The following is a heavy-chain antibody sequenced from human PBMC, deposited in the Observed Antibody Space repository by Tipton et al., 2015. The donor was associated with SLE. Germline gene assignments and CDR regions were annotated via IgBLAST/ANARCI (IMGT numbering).Heavy chain of an antibody. CDR2: VNPGGGST. CDR3: AREGGGSFYY. D-gene: IGHD1-26*01. J-gene: IGHJ4*02. CDR1: GYTFTYHH. Sequence: QSGAEVKKPGASVKVSCKASGYTFTYHHMHWVRQAPGQGLEWMGIVNPGGGSTTYAQKFQGRVTMTRDTSTSTVYIELSSLTSEDTAVYYCAREGGGSFYYWGQGTLITASS. V-gene: IGHV1-46*01.